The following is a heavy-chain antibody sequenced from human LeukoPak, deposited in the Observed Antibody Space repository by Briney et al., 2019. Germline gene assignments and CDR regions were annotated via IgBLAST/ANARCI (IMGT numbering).Heavy chain of an antibody. Sequence: PSETLSRNGTGSGGSISSVDYYWNWIRQPPGKGLEWIGYIYYSGSTYYNPCLNSRATKSVDRSKYQLPRKLSSVTAADTAVYYCARDWAVTTYVDYYYGMDVWGQGTTVTVSS. CDR2: IYYSGST. D-gene: IGHD4-17*01. V-gene: IGHV4-30-4*01. J-gene: IGHJ6*02. CDR1: GGSISSVDYY. CDR3: ARDWAVTTYVDYYYGMDV.